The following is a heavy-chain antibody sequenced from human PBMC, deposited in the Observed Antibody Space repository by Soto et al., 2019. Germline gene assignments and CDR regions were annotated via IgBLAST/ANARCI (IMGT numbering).Heavy chain of an antibody. CDR2: IYPGDSDT. V-gene: IGHV5-51*01. CDR3: ASHSSSSDMSYYYYGMDV. Sequence: GESLKISCKGSGYSFTSYWIGWVRQMPGKGLEWMGIIYPGDSDTRYSPSFQGQVTISADKSISTAYLQWSSLKASDTAMYYCASHSSSSDMSYYYYGMDVWGQGTTVTV. CDR1: GYSFTSYW. D-gene: IGHD6-6*01. J-gene: IGHJ6*02.